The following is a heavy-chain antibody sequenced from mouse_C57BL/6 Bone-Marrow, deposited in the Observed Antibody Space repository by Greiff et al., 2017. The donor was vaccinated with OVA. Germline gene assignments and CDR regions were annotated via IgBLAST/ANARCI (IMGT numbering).Heavy chain of an antibody. CDR2: IDPETGGT. D-gene: IGHD1-1*01. V-gene: IGHV1-15*01. CDR3: TFYYACFDY. Sequence: VKLVGSGAELVRPGASVTLSCKASGYTFTDYEMHWVKQTPVHGLEWIGAIDPETGGTASNPKFKGKAILTADKSSSTAYMELRSLTSGDSAVYYCTFYYACFDYWGQGTTLTVSS. J-gene: IGHJ2*01. CDR1: GYTFTDYE.